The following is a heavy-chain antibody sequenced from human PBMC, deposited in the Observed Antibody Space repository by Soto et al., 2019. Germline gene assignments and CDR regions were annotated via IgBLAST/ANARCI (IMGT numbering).Heavy chain of an antibody. CDR1: GGTFSSYA. CDR3: ARGYCSGGSCYPLMPQDAFDI. V-gene: IGHV1-69*13. J-gene: IGHJ3*02. CDR2: IIPIFGTA. D-gene: IGHD2-15*01. Sequence: ASVKVSCKASGGTFSSYAISWVRQAPGQGLEWMGGIIPIFGTANYAQKFQGRVTITADESTSTAYMELSSLRSEDTAVYYCARGYCSGGSCYPLMPQDAFDIWGQGTMVTVSS.